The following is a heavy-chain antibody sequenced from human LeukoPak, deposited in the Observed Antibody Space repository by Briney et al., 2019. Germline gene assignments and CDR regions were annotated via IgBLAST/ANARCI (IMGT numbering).Heavy chain of an antibody. V-gene: IGHV3-9*01. CDR1: GFIFDDYA. D-gene: IGHD6-19*01. J-gene: IGHJ4*02. CDR2: ISWNSGSI. Sequence: GRSLRLSCAASGFIFDDYAMHWVRQAPGKGLEWVSGISWNSGSIGYADSVKGRFTIPRDNAKNSLYLQMNSLRAEDTALYYCARSLFPTSSGWYYFDYWGQETLATVPS. CDR3: ARSLFPTSSGWYYFDY.